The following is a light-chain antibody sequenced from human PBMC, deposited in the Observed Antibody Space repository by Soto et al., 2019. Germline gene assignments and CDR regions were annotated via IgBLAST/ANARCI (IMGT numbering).Light chain of an antibody. J-gene: IGKJ5*01. V-gene: IGKV1-39*01. CDR3: QQSYSVPIT. CDR2: AS. Sequence: DIQMTQSPSSLSASVGDRVTITCRASQTISNYLNWYQQKPGKAPKLLIYASSLQSGVPSRFSDNGSRTYFTLIISSLQPEDFASYYCQQSYSVPITFAQGTRLEIK. CDR1: QTISNY.